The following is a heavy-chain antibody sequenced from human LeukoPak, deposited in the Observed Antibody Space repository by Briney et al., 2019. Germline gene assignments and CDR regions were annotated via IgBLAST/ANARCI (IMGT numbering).Heavy chain of an antibody. CDR2: IYYSGSS. Sequence: NSSETLSLTCTVSGGSISSYYWSWIRQPPGKGLEWIGYIYYSGSSNYNPSLKSRVTISVDTSKNQFSLKLSSVTAADTAVYYCARGGTSGPGDWGQGTLVTVSS. J-gene: IGHJ4*02. CDR1: GGSISSYY. CDR3: ARGGTSGPGD. V-gene: IGHV4-59*01. D-gene: IGHD7-27*01.